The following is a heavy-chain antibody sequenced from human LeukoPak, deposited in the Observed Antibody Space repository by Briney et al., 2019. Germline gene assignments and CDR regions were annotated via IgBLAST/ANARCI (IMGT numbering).Heavy chain of an antibody. J-gene: IGHJ5*02. CDR1: GGSISSSSYH. CDR3: ARTGSGFDP. Sequence: PSETLSLTCTVSGGSISSSSYHWGWIRQPPGKGLEWIGSIYYSGSTYYNPSLKSRVTISVDTSKNQFSLKLSSVAAADTAVYYCARTGSGFDPWGQGTLVTVSS. CDR2: IYYSGST. V-gene: IGHV4-39*01. D-gene: IGHD3-10*01.